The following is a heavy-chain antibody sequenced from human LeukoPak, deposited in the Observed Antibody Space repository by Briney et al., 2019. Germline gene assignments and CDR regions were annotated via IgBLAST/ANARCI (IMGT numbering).Heavy chain of an antibody. CDR2: IYYSGST. Sequence: SETLSLTCTVSGGSISSYYWSWIRQPPGKGLEWIGYIYYSGSTNYNPSLKSRVTLSVDTSKNQFSLKLSSVTAADTAVYYCARIVDTAMVSKGYYFDYWGQGTLVTVSS. V-gene: IGHV4-59*01. D-gene: IGHD5-18*01. J-gene: IGHJ4*02. CDR3: ARIVDTAMVSKGYYFDY. CDR1: GGSISSYY.